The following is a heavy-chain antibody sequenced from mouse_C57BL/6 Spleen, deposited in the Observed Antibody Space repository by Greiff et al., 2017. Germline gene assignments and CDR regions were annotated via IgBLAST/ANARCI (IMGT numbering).Heavy chain of an antibody. J-gene: IGHJ3*01. Sequence: EVQRVESGGGLVQPGGSLSLSCAASGFTFTDYYMSWVRQPPGKALEWLGFIRNKANGYTTEYSASVKGRFTISRDNSQSILYLQMNALRAEDSATYYCARSSYGPFAYWGQGTLVTVSA. D-gene: IGHD2-10*01. V-gene: IGHV7-3*01. CDR1: GFTFTDYY. CDR3: ARSSYGPFAY. CDR2: IRNKANGYTT.